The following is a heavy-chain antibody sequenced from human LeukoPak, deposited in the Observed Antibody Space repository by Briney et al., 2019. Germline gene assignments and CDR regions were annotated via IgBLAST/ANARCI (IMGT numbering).Heavy chain of an antibody. D-gene: IGHD6-25*01. J-gene: IGHJ5*02. CDR1: GASINNYY. Sequence: SETLSLTCTVSGASINNYYWSWIRQPAGKGLEWIGRIHGGGSTNYNPSRKRLITVSIDTSKNQFSLKLSSMTAADTAVYYGARDLAAPPYNWFDPWGQGTLVTVSS. CDR3: ARDLAAPPYNWFDP. V-gene: IGHV4-4*07. CDR2: IHGGGST.